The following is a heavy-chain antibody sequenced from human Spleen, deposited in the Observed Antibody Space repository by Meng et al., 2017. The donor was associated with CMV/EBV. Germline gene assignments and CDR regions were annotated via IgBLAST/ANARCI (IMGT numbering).Heavy chain of an antibody. CDR1: GDSINNSNYY. J-gene: IGHJ4*02. V-gene: IGHV4-39*07. Sequence: SETLSLTCTVSGDSINNSNYYWGWIRQPPWKGLEWIGTIYYSGTTYYNPSLNSRVTISVDPSKNQFSLKLTSVTAADTAVYYCATSRYSGGWYTAFVDWGLGTLVTSPQ. D-gene: IGHD6-19*01. CDR2: IYYSGTT. CDR3: ATSRYSGGWYTAFVD.